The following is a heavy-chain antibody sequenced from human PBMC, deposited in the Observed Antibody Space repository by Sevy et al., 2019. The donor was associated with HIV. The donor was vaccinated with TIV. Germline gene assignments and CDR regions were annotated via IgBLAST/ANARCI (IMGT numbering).Heavy chain of an antibody. CDR3: ARAPENYCSGGSCYHH. CDR2: ISGSSSYM. V-gene: IGHV3-21*01. Sequence: GGSLRLSCAASGFTFNIYSMNWVRQAPGKGLEWVSSISGSSSYMSYADSVKGRFTISRDNAKNSLYLQMNSLRAEDTAVYYCARAPENYCSGGSCYHHWGPGTLVTVSS. J-gene: IGHJ5*02. CDR1: GFTFNIYS. D-gene: IGHD2-15*01.